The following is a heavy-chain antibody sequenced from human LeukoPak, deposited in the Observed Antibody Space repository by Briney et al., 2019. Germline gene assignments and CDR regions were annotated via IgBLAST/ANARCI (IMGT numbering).Heavy chain of an antibody. J-gene: IGHJ3*02. CDR1: GFRFSSYW. CDR2: LNGDGSNT. CDR3: ARERWNSEAFDI. Sequence: GGSLRLSCAASGFRFSSYWMHWVHQAPGEGLVWVSRLNGDGSNTSYLNSVRGRLTISRDNNKNTLYLHMNGLRAEDAGVYYCARERWNSEAFDIWGQGTVVTVSS. V-gene: IGHV3-74*01. D-gene: IGHD1-7*01.